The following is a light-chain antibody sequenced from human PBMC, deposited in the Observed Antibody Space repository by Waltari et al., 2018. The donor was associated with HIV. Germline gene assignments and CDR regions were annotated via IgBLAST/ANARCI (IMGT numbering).Light chain of an antibody. CDR2: VVS. CDR1: SSDVGGYNY. V-gene: IGLV2-14*03. Sequence: QSALTQPASVSGSPGQSITLPCTGTSSDVGGYNYVSWYQQHPRKAPKLLIYVVSNRPAGVSNRFSGSKSGNTASLTISGLQAEDEADYYCSSYTSSNTLPYVFGTGTKVTVL. J-gene: IGLJ1*01. CDR3: SSYTSSNTLPYV.